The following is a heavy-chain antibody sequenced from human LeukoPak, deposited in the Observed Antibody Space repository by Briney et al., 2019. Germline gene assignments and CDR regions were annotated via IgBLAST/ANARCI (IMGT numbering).Heavy chain of an antibody. CDR2: INHSGST. CDR3: ARDRYCSGGSCYLGWFDP. J-gene: IGHJ5*02. V-gene: IGHV4-34*01. D-gene: IGHD2-15*01. CDR1: GGSFSGYY. Sequence: SETLSLTCAVYGGSFSGYYWSWIRQPPGKVLEWIGEINHSGSTNYNPSLKSRVTISVDASKNLFALKLSSVTAADTAVYYCARDRYCSGGSCYLGWFDPWGQGTLVTVSS.